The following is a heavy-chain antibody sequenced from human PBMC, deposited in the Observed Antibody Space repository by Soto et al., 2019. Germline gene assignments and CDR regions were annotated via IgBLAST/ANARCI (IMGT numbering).Heavy chain of an antibody. CDR1: GYSFSTYG. D-gene: IGHD3-10*01. J-gene: IGHJ4*02. CDR3: ARDLFGEDGAGYFDY. Sequence: ASVKVSCKASGYSFSTYGISWVRQAPGQGLEWMGWISGLNGNTNYAQNLQGRVTMTTDTPTSTAYMELRSLGFDDTAMYYCARDLFGEDGAGYFDYWGQGTLVTVSS. CDR2: ISGLNGNT. V-gene: IGHV1-18*01.